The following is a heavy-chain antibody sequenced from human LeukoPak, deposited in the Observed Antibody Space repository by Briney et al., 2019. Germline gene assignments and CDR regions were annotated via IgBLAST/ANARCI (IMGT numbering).Heavy chain of an antibody. CDR3: ARWGGNWNYGSFDP. CDR2: IFHSGST. Sequence: SETLSLTCTVSGYSINSGYNWGWIRQPPGKGLEWIGNIFHSGSTYYNPSLKSRVTITVDTSKNHFSLTLNSMTAADTAVYYCARWGGNWNYGSFDPWGQGTLVTVSS. CDR1: GYSINSGYN. V-gene: IGHV4-38-2*02. D-gene: IGHD1-7*01. J-gene: IGHJ5*02.